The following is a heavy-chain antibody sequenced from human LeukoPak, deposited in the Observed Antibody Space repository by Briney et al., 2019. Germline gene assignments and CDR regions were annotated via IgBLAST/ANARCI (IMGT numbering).Heavy chain of an antibody. Sequence: SETLSLTCTVSGGSISSYYWSWIRQPPGKGLEWIGYIYYSGSTNYNPSLKSRVTISVDTFKNQFSLKLSSVTAADTAVYYCARDLSIAARRGYFDYWGQGTLVTVSS. D-gene: IGHD6-6*01. V-gene: IGHV4-59*12. CDR1: GGSISSYY. CDR3: ARDLSIAARRGYFDY. CDR2: IYYSGST. J-gene: IGHJ4*02.